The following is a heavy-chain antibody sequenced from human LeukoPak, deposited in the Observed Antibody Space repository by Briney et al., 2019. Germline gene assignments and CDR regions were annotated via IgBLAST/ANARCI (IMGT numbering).Heavy chain of an antibody. CDR1: GFTFSSYA. CDR2: ISGSGGST. CDR3: AKDQYGDYGAN. D-gene: IGHD4-17*01. Sequence: GGSLRLSCAASGFTFSSYAMSWVRQAPGKGPEWVSAISGSGGSTYYADSVKGRFTISRDNSKNTLYLQMNSLRAEDTAVYYCAKDQYGDYGANWGQGTLVTVSS. J-gene: IGHJ4*02. V-gene: IGHV3-23*01.